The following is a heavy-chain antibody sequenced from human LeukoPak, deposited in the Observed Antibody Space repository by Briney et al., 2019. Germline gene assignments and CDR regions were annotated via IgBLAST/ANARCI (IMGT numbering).Heavy chain of an antibody. D-gene: IGHD3-22*01. V-gene: IGHV3-21*01. CDR1: GFTFSSYS. J-gene: IGHJ4*02. CDR2: ISSSSSYV. CDR3: AREGFDSSGYYSRY. Sequence: GGSLRLSCAASGFTFSSYSMNWVRQAPGKGLEWVSSISSSSSYVYYADSVKGRFTISRDNAKNSLYLQMNSLRAEDTAVYYCAREGFDSSGYYSRYWGQGTLVTVSS.